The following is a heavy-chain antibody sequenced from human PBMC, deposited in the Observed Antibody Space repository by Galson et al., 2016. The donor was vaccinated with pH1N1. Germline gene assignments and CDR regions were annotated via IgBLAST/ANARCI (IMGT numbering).Heavy chain of an antibody. CDR1: GYSFISQW. J-gene: IGHJ3*02. CDR2: VNPGGSTI. V-gene: IGHV5-51*03. CDR3: ARQYDSGAYRGNAFDI. D-gene: IGHD4-17*01. Sequence: QSGAEVTKPGESLKISCKASGYSFISQWIAWVRQVPGKGLEWVGVVNPGGSTIRYSPSFQGQVTISSDKSISTAYLQWISLRASDTATYYCARQYDSGAYRGNAFDIWGQGTVVLVSS.